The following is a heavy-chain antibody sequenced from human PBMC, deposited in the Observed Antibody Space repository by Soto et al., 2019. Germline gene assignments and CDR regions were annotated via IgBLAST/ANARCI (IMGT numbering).Heavy chain of an antibody. V-gene: IGHV3-9*01. CDR1: GVTFDDFA. CDR2: FSWNSGRI. D-gene: IGHD2-15*01. J-gene: IGHJ4*02. CDR3: AKDAGDAGSGPFDY. Sequence: EVQVVESGGGLVQPGRSLRLSCAAFGVTFDDFAMHWVRQVPGKGLEWVSGFSWNSGRIGYADSVKGRFTISRDNAENSLYLQMNSLRPEDTALYYCAKDAGDAGSGPFDYWGQGTLVTVSS.